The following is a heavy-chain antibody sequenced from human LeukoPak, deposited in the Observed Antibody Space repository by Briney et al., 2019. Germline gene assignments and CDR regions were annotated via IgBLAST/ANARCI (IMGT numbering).Heavy chain of an antibody. Sequence: GGSLRLSCAASGLSFSNYDLHWVRQPTGKGLEWVSAIGAGHNTYYSDSVRGRFTISRENGKNSLFLQMNSLRAGDTAVYYCARDGGGYGYYMDVWGKGTTVTVSS. CDR2: IGAGHNT. CDR1: GLSFSNYD. CDR3: ARDGGGYGYYMDV. J-gene: IGHJ6*03. V-gene: IGHV3-13*01. D-gene: IGHD5-12*01.